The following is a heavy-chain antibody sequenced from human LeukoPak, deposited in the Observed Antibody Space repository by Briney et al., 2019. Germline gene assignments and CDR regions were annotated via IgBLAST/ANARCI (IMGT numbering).Heavy chain of an antibody. Sequence: SETLSLTCTVSGGSVSSGSYYWSWIRQPPGKGLEWIGYIYYSGSTNYNPSLKSRFTISVDTSKNQFSLKLSSVTAADTAVYYCARDSYGDLNYWGQGTLVTVSS. V-gene: IGHV4-61*01. CDR2: IYYSGST. CDR1: GGSVSSGSYY. CDR3: ARDSYGDLNY. J-gene: IGHJ4*02. D-gene: IGHD4-17*01.